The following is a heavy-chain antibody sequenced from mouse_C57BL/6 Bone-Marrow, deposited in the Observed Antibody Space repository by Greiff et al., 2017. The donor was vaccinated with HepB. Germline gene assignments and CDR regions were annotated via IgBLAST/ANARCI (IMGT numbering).Heavy chain of an antibody. CDR3: ARDAGWLLDY. J-gene: IGHJ4*01. CDR2: SRNKANDYTT. Sequence: EVMLVESGGGLVQSGRSLRLSCATSGFTFSDFYMEWVRQAPGKGLEWIAASRNKANDYTTEYSASVKGRFIVSRDTSQSILYLQMNALRAEDTDIYYCARDAGWLLDYWGQGTSVTVSS. CDR1: GFTFSDFY. D-gene: IGHD2-3*01. V-gene: IGHV7-1*01.